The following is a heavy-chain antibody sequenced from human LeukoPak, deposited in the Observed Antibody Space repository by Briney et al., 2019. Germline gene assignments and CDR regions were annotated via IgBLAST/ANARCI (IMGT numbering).Heavy chain of an antibody. Sequence: ASVKVSCKASGYTFTSYYMHWVRQAPGQGLEWMGIINPSGGSTSYAQKFQGRVTMTRDMSTSTVYMELSSLRSEDTAVYYCARRSGYCSSTSCQTHPRYYYCMGVWGKGTTVTVSS. CDR1: GYTFTSYY. J-gene: IGHJ6*03. CDR3: ARRSGYCSSTSCQTHPRYYYCMGV. CDR2: INPSGGST. D-gene: IGHD2-2*01. V-gene: IGHV1-46*01.